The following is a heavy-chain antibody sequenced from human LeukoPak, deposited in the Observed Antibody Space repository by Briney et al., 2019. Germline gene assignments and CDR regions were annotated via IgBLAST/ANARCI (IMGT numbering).Heavy chain of an antibody. Sequence: GGTLRLSCAASGFTFNSYAMNWVRQAPGKGLEWVSTISSSGNNTYYTDSVKGRFTISRDNAKNSLYLQMNSLRAEDTAVYYCARDTKYSSSWYGVYYYYYYMDVWGKGTTVTISS. V-gene: IGHV3-21*01. J-gene: IGHJ6*03. D-gene: IGHD6-13*01. CDR2: ISSSGNNT. CDR3: ARDTKYSSSWYGVYYYYYYMDV. CDR1: GFTFNSYA.